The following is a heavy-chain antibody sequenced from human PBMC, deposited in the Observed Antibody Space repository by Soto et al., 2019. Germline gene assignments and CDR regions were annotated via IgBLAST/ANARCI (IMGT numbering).Heavy chain of an antibody. D-gene: IGHD3-22*01. CDR1: GFTFSTYG. J-gene: IGHJ4*02. CDR3: ARDYDSSGYTRYYFDY. Sequence: QVQLVESGGGVVQPGRSLRLSCAASGFTFSTYGMHWVRQAPGKGLEWVAVIWYDGSKKFYADSVKGRFTISRDNSKNTLYLQMNSLRAEDTAVYYCARDYDSSGYTRYYFDYWGQGTLVTVSS. CDR2: IWYDGSKK. V-gene: IGHV3-33*01.